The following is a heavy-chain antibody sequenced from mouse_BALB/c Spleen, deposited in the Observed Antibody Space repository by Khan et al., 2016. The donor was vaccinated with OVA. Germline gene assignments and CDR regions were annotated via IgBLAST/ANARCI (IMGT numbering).Heavy chain of an antibody. CDR3: ARHGRAYYSAMDY. CDR2: IWSDGST. V-gene: IGHV2-6-2*01. D-gene: IGHD2-12*01. CDR1: GFSLTNYG. J-gene: IGHJ4*01. Sequence: QVQLKQSGPDLVAPSQSLSITCTVSGFSLTNYGVHWVRQPPGKGLEWLVVIWSDGSTTYNSALKSRLSINKDNSKSQVFLKMNSLQTGDTAMYYYARHGRAYYSAMDYWGQGTSVTVSS.